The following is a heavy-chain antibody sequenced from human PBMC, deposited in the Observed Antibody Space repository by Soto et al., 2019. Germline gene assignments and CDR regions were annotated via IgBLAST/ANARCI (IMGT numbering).Heavy chain of an antibody. CDR3: AKDLSGYDFLFDY. V-gene: IGHV3-9*01. Sequence: EVQLVESGGGLVQPGRSLRLSCAASGFTFDDYAMHWVRQAPGKGLEWVSGMSWNSASIGYADSVKGRFTISRDNANNSRYLQMNSLRAEDTDLYYCAKDLSGYDFLFDYWGQGALVTVSS. CDR2: MSWNSASI. D-gene: IGHD5-12*01. J-gene: IGHJ4*02. CDR1: GFTFDDYA.